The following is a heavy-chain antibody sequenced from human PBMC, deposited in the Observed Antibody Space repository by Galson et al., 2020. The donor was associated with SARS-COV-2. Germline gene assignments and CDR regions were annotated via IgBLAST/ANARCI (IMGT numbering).Heavy chain of an antibody. J-gene: IGHJ1*01. CDR1: GFTFSDYY. CDR2: ISSSGSYT. CDR3: ARNGRDCSGGICYGAEYFQH. D-gene: IGHD2-15*01. V-gene: IGHV3-11*06. Sequence: GESLKISCVASGFTFSDYYMSWIRQAPGKGLEWISYISSSGSYTNYAVSVKGRFTISRDNAKNSLHLQVISLRAEDTAVYYCARNGRDCSGGICYGAEYFQHWGQGTLVTVSS.